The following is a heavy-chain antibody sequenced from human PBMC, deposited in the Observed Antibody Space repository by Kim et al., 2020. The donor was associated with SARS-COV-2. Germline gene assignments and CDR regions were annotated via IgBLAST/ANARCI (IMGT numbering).Heavy chain of an antibody. CDR2: IKQDGSEK. V-gene: IGHV3-7*01. J-gene: IGHJ6*02. CDR1: GFNFSSYW. CDR3: ARFNGSISPVWFGELPPYYYYGMDV. D-gene: IGHD3-10*01. Sequence: GGSLRLSCAASGFNFSSYWMSWVRQAPGKGLEWVANIKQDGSEKYYVDSVKGRFTISRDNAKNSLYLQMNSLRAEDTAVYYCARFNGSISPVWFGELPPYYYYGMDVWGQGTTVTVSS.